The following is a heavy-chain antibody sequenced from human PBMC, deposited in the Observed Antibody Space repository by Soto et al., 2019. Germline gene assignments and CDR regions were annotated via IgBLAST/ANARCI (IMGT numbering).Heavy chain of an antibody. D-gene: IGHD3-3*01. CDR3: ARGPYYDFWSGYYYFDY. CDR2: IYYSGST. J-gene: IGHJ4*02. V-gene: IGHV4-61*01. Sequence: PSETLSLTCTVSGGSVSSGSYYWSWIRQPPGKGLEWIGYIYYSGSTNYNPSLKSRVTISVDTSKNQFSLQLSSVTAADTAVYYCARGPYYDFWSGYYYFDYWGQGTLVTVSS. CDR1: GGSVSSGSYY.